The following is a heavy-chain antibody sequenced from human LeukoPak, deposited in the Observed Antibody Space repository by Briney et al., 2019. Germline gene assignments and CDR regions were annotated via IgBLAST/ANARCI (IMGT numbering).Heavy chain of an antibody. V-gene: IGHV1-2*02. CDR1: GYTFTGYY. CDR2: INPNSGGT. D-gene: IGHD5-12*01. J-gene: IGHJ4*02. CDR3: ARDDSGYDSLDY. Sequence: ASVKASCKASGYTFTGYYMHWVRQAPGQGLEWMGWINPNSGGTNYAQKFQGRVTMTRDTSISTAYMELSRLRSDDTAVYYCARDDSGYDSLDYWGQGTLVTASS.